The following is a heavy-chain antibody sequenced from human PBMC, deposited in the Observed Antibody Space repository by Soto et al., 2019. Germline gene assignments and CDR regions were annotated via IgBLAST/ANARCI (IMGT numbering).Heavy chain of an antibody. CDR2: ISWDGGST. D-gene: IGHD3-10*01. CDR1: GFTFDDYT. CDR3: AKDMSTRPTYGSGSYGSIDY. Sequence: EVQLVESGGVVVQPGGSLRLSCAASGFTFDDYTMHWVRQAPGKGLEWVSLISWDGGSTYYADSLKGRVTISRDNSKNSLYLQMNSLRTEDTALYYCAKDMSTRPTYGSGSYGSIDYWGQGTLVTVSS. J-gene: IGHJ4*02. V-gene: IGHV3-43*01.